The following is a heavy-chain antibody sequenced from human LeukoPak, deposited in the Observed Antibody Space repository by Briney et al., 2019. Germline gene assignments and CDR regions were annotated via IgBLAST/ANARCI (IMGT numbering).Heavy chain of an antibody. Sequence: SETLSLICTVSGGSINSYYWSWIRQPPGKGLEWIAYIFYSGSTNYNPSLKSRVTISGDTSKNQFSLKLSSVTAADTAVYYCARDSGSDWGFDYWGQGTLVTVSS. CDR2: IFYSGST. D-gene: IGHD6-19*01. CDR3: ARDSGSDWGFDY. V-gene: IGHV4-59*01. J-gene: IGHJ4*02. CDR1: GGSINSYY.